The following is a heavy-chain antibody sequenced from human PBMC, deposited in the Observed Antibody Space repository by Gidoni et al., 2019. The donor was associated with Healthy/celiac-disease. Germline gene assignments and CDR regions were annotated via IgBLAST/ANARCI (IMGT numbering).Heavy chain of an antibody. D-gene: IGHD6-19*01. CDR2: IKQDGSEK. Sequence: EVQLVESGGGLVQPGGSLRLSCAASGFTFSSYWLSWVRQAPGKGLEWVANIKQDGSEKYYVDSVKGRFTISRDNAKNSLYLQMNSLRAEDTAVYYCARDSTRNRIAVAGNAPFDYWGQGTLVTVSS. V-gene: IGHV3-7*03. CDR3: ARDSTRNRIAVAGNAPFDY. J-gene: IGHJ4*02. CDR1: GFTFSSYW.